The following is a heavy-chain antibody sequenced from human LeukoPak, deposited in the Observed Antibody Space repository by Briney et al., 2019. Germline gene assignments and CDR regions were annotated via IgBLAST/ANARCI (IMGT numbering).Heavy chain of an antibody. CDR3: VRGGEIVVVTATLDY. D-gene: IGHD2-21*02. V-gene: IGHV1-18*01. CDR2: ISAYNGNT. CDR1: GYTFTSYG. J-gene: IGHJ4*02. Sequence: ASVKVSCKASGYTFTSYGISWVRQAPGQGLQWMGWISAYNGNTNYAQKLQGRVTMTTDTSTSTAYMELRSLRSDDTAVYYCVRGGEIVVVTATLDYWCQGTLVTVSS.